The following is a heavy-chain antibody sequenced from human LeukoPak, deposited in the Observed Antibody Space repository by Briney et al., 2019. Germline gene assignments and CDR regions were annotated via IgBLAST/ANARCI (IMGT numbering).Heavy chain of an antibody. Sequence: GGSLRLSCAASGFTFSNYWMHWVRQAPGKGLVWVSRINRDGRSTNYADSVKGRFTISRDNAKNTVYLQMNSLRAEDTAVYYCAREYSSGWTSDYWGQGTLVTVSS. D-gene: IGHD6-19*01. CDR1: GFTFSNYW. V-gene: IGHV3-74*01. CDR3: AREYSSGWTSDY. CDR2: INRDGRST. J-gene: IGHJ4*02.